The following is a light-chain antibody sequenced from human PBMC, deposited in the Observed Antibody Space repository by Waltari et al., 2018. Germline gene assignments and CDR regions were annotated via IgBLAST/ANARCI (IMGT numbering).Light chain of an antibody. V-gene: IGLV1-44*01. CDR2: SNT. J-gene: IGLJ3*02. CDR1: NSNIGRHI. Sequence: QSVLTQPPSASGTPGQRVTIPCSGSNSNIGRHIVNWSQQLPGTAPKLLIYSNTQRPSGVPDRFSGSKSGTSASLAISGLQSEDEADYYCASWDYSLNGVLYGGGTKLTVL. CDR3: ASWDYSLNGVL.